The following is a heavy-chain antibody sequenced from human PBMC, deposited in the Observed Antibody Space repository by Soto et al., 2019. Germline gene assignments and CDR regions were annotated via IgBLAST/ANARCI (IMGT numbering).Heavy chain of an antibody. J-gene: IGHJ4*02. CDR1: GGTFSSYA. V-gene: IGHV1-69*13. D-gene: IGHD3-9*01. Sequence: ASVKVSCKASGGTFSSYAISWVRQAPGQGLEWMGGIIPIFGTANYAQKFQGRVTITADESTSTAYMELSSLRSEDTAVYYCARGRILTGYRHYYFDYWGQGTLVTVSS. CDR2: IIPIFGTA. CDR3: ARGRILTGYRHYYFDY.